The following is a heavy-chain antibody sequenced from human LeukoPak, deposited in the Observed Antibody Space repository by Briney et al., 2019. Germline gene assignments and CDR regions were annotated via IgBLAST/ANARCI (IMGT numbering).Heavy chain of an antibody. D-gene: IGHD3-10*01. Sequence: SVTPSLTCTAFGGSISSNYWSWIRQPPGKALEWLGYIHYRGTTNYNPSLKSRVTISVDTSKNQFSLKLSSVTAADTAVYYCARERFGVFDPWGQGTLVTVSS. CDR1: GGSISSNY. J-gene: IGHJ5*02. CDR2: IHYRGTT. V-gene: IGHV4-59*01. CDR3: ARERFGVFDP.